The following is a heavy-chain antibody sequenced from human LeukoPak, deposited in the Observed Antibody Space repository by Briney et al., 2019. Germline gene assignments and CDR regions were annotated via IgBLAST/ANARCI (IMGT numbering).Heavy chain of an antibody. D-gene: IGHD6-13*01. Sequence: GGSLRLSCAASGFTVSSNYMSWVRQAPGKGLEWVSVIYNTGSTYYADSVKGRFTISRDNSKNTLYLQMNSLRAEDTAVYCCARGLSSSRWYYNWGQGTLVTVSS. CDR2: IYNTGST. CDR3: ARGLSSSRWYYN. CDR1: GFTVSSNY. J-gene: IGHJ4*02. V-gene: IGHV3-66*01.